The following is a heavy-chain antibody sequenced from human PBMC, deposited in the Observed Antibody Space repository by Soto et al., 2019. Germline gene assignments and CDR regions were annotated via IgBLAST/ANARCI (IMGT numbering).Heavy chain of an antibody. Sequence: SETLSLTCTVSGGSISSYYWSWIRQPPGKGLEWIGYIYYSGSTNYNPSLKSRVTISVDTSKNQFSLKLSSVTAADTAVYYCARGSLVGATHNWFDPWGQGTLVTVSS. D-gene: IGHD1-26*01. CDR2: IYYSGST. CDR1: GGSISSYY. V-gene: IGHV4-59*01. CDR3: ARGSLVGATHNWFDP. J-gene: IGHJ5*02.